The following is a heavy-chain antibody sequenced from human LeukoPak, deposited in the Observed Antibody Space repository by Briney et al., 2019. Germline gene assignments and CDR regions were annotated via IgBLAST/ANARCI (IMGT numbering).Heavy chain of an antibody. CDR1: GFTFSSYA. Sequence: GGSLRLSCAASGFTFSSYAMSWVRQAPGKGLEWVSAISGSGGSTYYADSVKGRFTISRDNSKNTLYLQMNRLRAEDTAVYYCAKGRYCSGGSCYSNWFDPWGQGTLVTVSS. CDR2: ISGSGGST. V-gene: IGHV3-23*01. CDR3: AKGRYCSGGSCYSNWFDP. J-gene: IGHJ5*02. D-gene: IGHD2-15*01.